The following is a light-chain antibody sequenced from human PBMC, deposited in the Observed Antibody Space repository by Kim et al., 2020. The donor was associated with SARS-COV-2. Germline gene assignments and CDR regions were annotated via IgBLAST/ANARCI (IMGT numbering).Light chain of an antibody. Sequence: GQKVTSSCSGGSSDIGNNFVSRYQHLPGTAPNLLIYDDNKRPSGIPDRFSGSKSGTSATLGITGLQTGDEAVYYCGTWDTSPRVWVFGGGTQLTVL. CDR3: GTWDTSPRVWV. CDR1: SSDIGNNF. V-gene: IGLV1-51*01. J-gene: IGLJ3*02. CDR2: DDN.